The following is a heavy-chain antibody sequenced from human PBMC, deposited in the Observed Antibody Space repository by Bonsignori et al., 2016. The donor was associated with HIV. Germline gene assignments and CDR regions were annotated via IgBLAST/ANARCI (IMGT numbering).Heavy chain of an antibody. J-gene: IGHJ4*02. CDR2: IYYSGST. CDR3: AREATFYDSSGYSNFDY. V-gene: IGHV4-30-4*01. Sequence: WIRQPPGKGLEWIGYIYYSGSTYYSPSLKSRVTISVDTSKNQFSLKLSSVTAADTAVYYCAREATFYDSSGYSNFDYWGQGTLVTVSS. D-gene: IGHD3-22*01.